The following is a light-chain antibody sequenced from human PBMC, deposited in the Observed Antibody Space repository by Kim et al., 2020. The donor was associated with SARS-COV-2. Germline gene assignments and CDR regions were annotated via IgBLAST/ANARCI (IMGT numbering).Light chain of an antibody. CDR3: QQYGSSPYT. V-gene: IGKV3-20*01. Sequence: EIVLTQSPGTLSLSPGERATLSCRASQSVSNNYLAWYQQKPGQAPRLLIYGTSSRATGIPDRFSGSGSGTDFTLTISRLEPEDFAVYYCQQYGSSPYTFGQGTKLGI. J-gene: IGKJ2*01. CDR2: GTS. CDR1: QSVSNNY.